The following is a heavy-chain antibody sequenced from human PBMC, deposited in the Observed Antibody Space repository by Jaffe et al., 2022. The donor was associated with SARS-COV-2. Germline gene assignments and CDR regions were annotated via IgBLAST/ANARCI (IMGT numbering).Heavy chain of an antibody. V-gene: IGHV3-9*01. CDR1: GFTFENFA. J-gene: IGHJ4*02. Sequence: EVQLVQSGGGLVQPGGSLRLSCAASGFTFENFAMHWVRLLPGRGLEWVSGISWNSASVVYADSVEGRFTISRDDAKGSLYLQMNGLRVEDTALYFCAKDIVAVSVDTSYFDSWGQGSQVTVSS. CDR2: ISWNSASV. D-gene: IGHD5-18*01. CDR3: AKDIVAVSVDTSYFDS.